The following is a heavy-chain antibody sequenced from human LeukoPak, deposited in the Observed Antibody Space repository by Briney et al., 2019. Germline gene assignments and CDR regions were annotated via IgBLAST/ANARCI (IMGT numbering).Heavy chain of an antibody. Sequence: SETLSLTCTVSGGSLSSSSYSWGWIRQPPVKGLEWIGSMYYSGSTYYNPSLKSRVTISLDTSKNQFSLKLNSVTAADTAVYYCARGINRNWFDPWGQGTLVTVSS. D-gene: IGHD2/OR15-2a*01. J-gene: IGHJ5*02. CDR1: GGSLSSSSYS. CDR3: ARGINRNWFDP. CDR2: MYYSGST. V-gene: IGHV4-39*07.